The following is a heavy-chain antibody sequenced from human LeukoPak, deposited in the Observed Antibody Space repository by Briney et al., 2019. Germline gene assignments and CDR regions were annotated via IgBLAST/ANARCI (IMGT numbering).Heavy chain of an antibody. CDR1: GYTFTGYY. V-gene: IGHV1-2*02. Sequence: ASVKVSCKASGYTFTGYYMHWARQAPGQGLEWMGWINPNSGGTNYAQKFQGRVTMTRDTSISTAYMELSRLRSDDTAVYYCARGLGSHSDIVATIYWGQGTLVTVSS. D-gene: IGHD5-12*01. CDR3: ARGLGSHSDIVATIY. CDR2: INPNSGGT. J-gene: IGHJ4*02.